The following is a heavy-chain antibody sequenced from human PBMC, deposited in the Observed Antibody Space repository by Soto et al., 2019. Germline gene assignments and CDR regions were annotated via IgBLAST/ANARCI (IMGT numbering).Heavy chain of an antibody. D-gene: IGHD6-13*01. J-gene: IGHJ6*02. CDR3: ARDPGIAAAGYYYGMDV. V-gene: IGHV3-33*01. Sequence: GGSLRLSCAASGFTFSSYGMHWVRQAPGKGLEWVAVIWYDGSNKYYADSVKGRFTISRDNSKNTLYLQMNSLRAEDTAVFYCARDPGIAAAGYYYGMDVWGQGTTVTVSS. CDR2: IWYDGSNK. CDR1: GFTFSSYG.